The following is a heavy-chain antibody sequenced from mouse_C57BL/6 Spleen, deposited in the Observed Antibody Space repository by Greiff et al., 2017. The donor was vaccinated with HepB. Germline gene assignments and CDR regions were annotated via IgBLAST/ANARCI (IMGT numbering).Heavy chain of an antibody. Sequence: QVHVKQPGAELVRPGSSVKLSCKASGYTFTSYWMDWVKQRPGQGLEWIGNIYPSDSETHYNQKFKDKATLTVDKSSSTAYMQLSSLTSEDSAVYYCSRYFYYDRRSPYSFAMRCWGHGASVSVSS. V-gene: IGHV1-61*01. CDR3: SRYFYYDRRSPYSFAMRC. J-gene: IGHJ4*01. CDR1: GYTFTSYW. CDR2: IYPSDSET. D-gene: IGHD1-1*01.